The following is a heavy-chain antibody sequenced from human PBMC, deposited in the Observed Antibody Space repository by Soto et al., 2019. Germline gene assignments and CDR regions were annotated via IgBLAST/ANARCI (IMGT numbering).Heavy chain of an antibody. Sequence: GGSLRLSCAASGFTFSSYGMHWVRQAPGKGLEWVAVIWYDGSNKYYADSVKGRFTISRDNSKNTLYLQMNSLRAEDTAVYYCARDLSPGDTAMDAGMDVWGQGTTVTVSS. CDR3: ARDLSPGDTAMDAGMDV. CDR2: IWYDGSNK. V-gene: IGHV3-33*01. D-gene: IGHD5-18*01. CDR1: GFTFSSYG. J-gene: IGHJ6*02.